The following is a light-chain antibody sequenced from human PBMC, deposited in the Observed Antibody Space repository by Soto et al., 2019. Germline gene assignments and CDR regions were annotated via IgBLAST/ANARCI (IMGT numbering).Light chain of an antibody. CDR1: SSDIGDYNY. V-gene: IGLV2-8*01. CDR2: EVT. CDR3: SSYTSSSTYV. Sequence: QSALTQPPSASGSPGQSVTISCSGTSSDIGDYNYVSWYQQYSGKAPKLIIFEVTKRPSGVPDRFSGSKSGNTASLTVSGLQTEDEAYYYCSSYTSSSTYVFGTGTKLTVL. J-gene: IGLJ1*01.